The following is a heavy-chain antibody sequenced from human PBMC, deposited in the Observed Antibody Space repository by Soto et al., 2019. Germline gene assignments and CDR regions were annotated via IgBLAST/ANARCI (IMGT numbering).Heavy chain of an antibody. CDR2: IIPIFGTA. D-gene: IGHD3-3*01. J-gene: IGHJ6*02. CDR3: ARGWDYDFWSGYLTDYYYYGMDV. V-gene: IGHV1-69*06. Sequence: SVKVSCKASGGTFSSYAISWVRQAPGQGLEWMGGIIPIFGTANYAQKFQGRVTITADKSTSTAYMELSSLRSEDTAVYYCARGWDYDFWSGYLTDYYYYGMDVWGQGTTVTV. CDR1: GGTFSSYA.